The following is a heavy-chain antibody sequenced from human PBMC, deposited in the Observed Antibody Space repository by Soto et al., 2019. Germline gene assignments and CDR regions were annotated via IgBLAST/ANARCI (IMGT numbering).Heavy chain of an antibody. Sequence: QITLKESGPTLVKPTQTLTLTCTFSGFSLSTSGVGVGWIRQPPGKALEWLALIYWDDDKRYSPSVRSRLTISKDTSKNQVVLTMTNMDPADTATYYCIQSRCGGDCLQSYASHYYYGLDVWGQGTTVAVSS. CDR1: GFSLSTSGVG. D-gene: IGHD2-21*02. CDR2: IYWDDDK. CDR3: IQSRCGGDCLQSYASHYYYGLDV. V-gene: IGHV2-5*02. J-gene: IGHJ6*02.